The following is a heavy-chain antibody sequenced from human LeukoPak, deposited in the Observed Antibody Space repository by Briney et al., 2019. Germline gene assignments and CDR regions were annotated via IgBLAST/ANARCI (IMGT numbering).Heavy chain of an antibody. D-gene: IGHD3-10*01. V-gene: IGHV3-74*03. Sequence: GGSLRLSCAASGFTFSRYWMHWVRQVPGKGPVWVSRINSDESDTSSADSVKGRFTISRDNAKSTLYLQMNSLRAEDTAVYYCAREVTLLRGVIYFDFWGQGALVTVSS. J-gene: IGHJ4*02. CDR3: AREVTLLRGVIYFDF. CDR1: GFTFSRYW. CDR2: INSDESDT.